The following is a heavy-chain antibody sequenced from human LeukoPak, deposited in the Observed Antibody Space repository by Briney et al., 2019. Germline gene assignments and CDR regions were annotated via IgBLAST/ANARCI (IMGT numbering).Heavy chain of an antibody. V-gene: IGHV3-30*18. Sequence: PGRSLRLSCAASGFTFSSYGMHWVRQAPGKGLEWVAVISYDGSNKYYADSVKGRFTISRDNSKSTLYLQMNSLRAEDTAVYYCAKDLYVKYSSGWDYWGQGTLVTVSS. CDR3: AKDLYVKYSSGWDY. CDR1: GFTFSSYG. J-gene: IGHJ4*02. D-gene: IGHD6-19*01. CDR2: ISYDGSNK.